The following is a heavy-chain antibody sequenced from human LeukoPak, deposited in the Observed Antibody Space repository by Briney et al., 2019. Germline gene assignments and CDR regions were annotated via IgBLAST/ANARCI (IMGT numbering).Heavy chain of an antibody. V-gene: IGHV4-59*01. Sequence: NPSETLSLTCSVSGGSISGYYWSWIRQPPGKGLEWIGYIYSSGGTNYNPSLKSRVTISLDTSKNQFSLRLSSVTAADTAVYYCARDFCSGGSCYSYSHYWGQGTLVTVSS. J-gene: IGHJ4*02. CDR1: GGSISGYY. D-gene: IGHD2-15*01. CDR3: ARDFCSGGSCYSYSHY. CDR2: IYSSGGT.